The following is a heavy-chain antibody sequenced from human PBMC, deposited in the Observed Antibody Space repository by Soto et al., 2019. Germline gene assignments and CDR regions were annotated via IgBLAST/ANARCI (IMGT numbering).Heavy chain of an antibody. V-gene: IGHV3-23*01. Sequence: EVQLLESGGGLVQPGGSLRLSCAASGFTFSAYAMSWVRQAPGKGLEWVSAISGTSPSTYYADSVQGRFSISTDSSRTTRFLQMNTLRAEDTAVYFCATRIFGVEYWGQGTLVTVSS. CDR1: GFTFSAYA. D-gene: IGHD3-3*01. J-gene: IGHJ4*02. CDR2: ISGTSPST. CDR3: ATRIFGVEY.